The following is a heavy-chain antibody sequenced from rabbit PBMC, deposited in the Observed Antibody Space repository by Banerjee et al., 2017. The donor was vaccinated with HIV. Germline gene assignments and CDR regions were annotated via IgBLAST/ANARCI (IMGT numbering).Heavy chain of an antibody. V-gene: IGHV1S7*01. CDR2: IYAGEAST. Sequence: QLEESGGDLVKPEGSLTLSCKASGFDFRRYYMSWVRQAPGKGLEWIGAIYAGEASTDYASWVNGRFTISSDNAQNTVDLQMNSLTAADTATYFCARISGWGGDLWGPGTLVTVS. D-gene: IGHD4-1*01. CDR1: GFDFRRYY. CDR3: ARISGWGGDL. J-gene: IGHJ6*01.